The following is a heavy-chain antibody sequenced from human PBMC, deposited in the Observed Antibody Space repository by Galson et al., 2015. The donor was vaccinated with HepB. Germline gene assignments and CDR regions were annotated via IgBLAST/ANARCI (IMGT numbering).Heavy chain of an antibody. CDR2: ISGGGGST. CDR1: GFTFSSYA. V-gene: IGHV3-23*01. D-gene: IGHD6-19*01. CDR3: AKTTLDSSGWYLEVEAYYFDY. Sequence: SLRLSCAASGFTFSSYAMSWVRQAPGKGLEWVSAISGGGGSTYYADSVKGRFTISRDNSKNTLFLQMNSLRAEDTAVYYCAKTTLDSSGWYLEVEAYYFDYWGQGTLVTVSS. J-gene: IGHJ4*02.